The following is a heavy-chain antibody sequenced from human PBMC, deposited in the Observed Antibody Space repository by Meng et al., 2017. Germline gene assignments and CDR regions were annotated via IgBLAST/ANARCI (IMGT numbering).Heavy chain of an antibody. CDR3: ARDSSGSNDY. D-gene: IGHD6-19*01. V-gene: IGHV3-11*04. CDR1: GFTFSDYY. Sequence: GESLKISCAASGFTFSDYYMSWIRQAPGKGLEWVSYISSSGSTIYYADSVKGRFTISRDNAKNSLYLQMNSLRAEDKAVYYCARDSSGSNDYWGQGTLVTVSS. CDR2: ISSSGSTI. J-gene: IGHJ4*02.